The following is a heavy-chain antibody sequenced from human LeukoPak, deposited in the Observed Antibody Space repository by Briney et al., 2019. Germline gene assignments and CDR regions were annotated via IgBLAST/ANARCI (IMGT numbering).Heavy chain of an antibody. D-gene: IGHD3-22*01. J-gene: IGHJ4*02. Sequence: PSETLSLTCGVYGGSFSGYYWSWIRQPPGKGLEGFGEINHSGSTNYTPSLKSRVHISVDTSKNQFSLKLSSVTAADTAVYYCARDSSGYYLEYYFDYWGQGTLVTVSS. CDR1: GGSFSGYY. CDR3: ARDSSGYYLEYYFDY. V-gene: IGHV4-34*01. CDR2: INHSGST.